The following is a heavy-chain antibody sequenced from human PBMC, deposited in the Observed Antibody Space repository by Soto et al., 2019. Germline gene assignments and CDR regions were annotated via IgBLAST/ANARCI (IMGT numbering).Heavy chain of an antibody. Sequence: SETLSLTCTVSGGSISSSSYYWGWIRQPPGKGLEWIGSIYYSGSTYYNPSLKSRVTISVDTSKNQLSLKLRSVTAADTAVYYCARHDGFSSGWIFDYWGHGTLVTVSS. CDR3: ARHDGFSSGWIFDY. D-gene: IGHD6-19*01. V-gene: IGHV4-39*01. CDR1: GGSISSSSYY. J-gene: IGHJ4*01. CDR2: IYYSGST.